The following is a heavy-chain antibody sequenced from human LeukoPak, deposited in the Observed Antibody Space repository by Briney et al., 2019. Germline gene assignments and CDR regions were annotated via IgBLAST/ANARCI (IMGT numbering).Heavy chain of an antibody. Sequence: GGSLRLSCAASGFTFSSYEMNWVRQAPGKGLEWVSYISSSGSTIYYADSVKGRFTISRDNAKNSLYLQMNSLRAEDTAVYYCARGVVVVAATPPYFDYWGQGTLVTVSS. CDR2: ISSSGSTI. V-gene: IGHV3-48*03. CDR3: ARGVVVVAATPPYFDY. CDR1: GFTFSSYE. D-gene: IGHD2-15*01. J-gene: IGHJ4*02.